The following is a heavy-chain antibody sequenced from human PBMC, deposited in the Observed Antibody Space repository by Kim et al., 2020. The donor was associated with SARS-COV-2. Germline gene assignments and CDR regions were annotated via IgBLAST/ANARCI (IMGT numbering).Heavy chain of an antibody. D-gene: IGHD6-13*01. Sequence: GGSLRLSCAASGFTFSDYYMSWIRQAPGKGLEWVSYISSSGSTIYYADSVKGRFTISRDNAKNSLYLQMNSLRAEDTAVYYCARVYSSSWYHFDYWGQGTLVTVSS. V-gene: IGHV3-11*01. CDR2: ISSSGSTI. J-gene: IGHJ4*02. CDR3: ARVYSSSWYHFDY. CDR1: GFTFSDYY.